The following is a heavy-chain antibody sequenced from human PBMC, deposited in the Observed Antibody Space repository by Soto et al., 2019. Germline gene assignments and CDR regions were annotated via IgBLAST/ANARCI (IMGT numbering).Heavy chain of an antibody. Sequence: QVPLVQSGPEVKKPGASVTVSCKTSGYTPTNYDIGWVRQAPGQGLEWMGWISAYNGNRNSAQKLQGRLTMTTDTSTKTAYMKLRSLRSDDTSVYFCAIALYRRGTYYDFDTWGQGTLVTVSS. CDR3: AIALYRRGTYYDFDT. J-gene: IGHJ4*02. V-gene: IGHV1-18*01. CDR1: GYTPTNYD. CDR2: ISAYNGNR. D-gene: IGHD1-26*01.